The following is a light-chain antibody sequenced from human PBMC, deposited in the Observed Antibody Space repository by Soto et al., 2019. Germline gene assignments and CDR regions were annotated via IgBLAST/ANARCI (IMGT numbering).Light chain of an antibody. Sequence: QSVLTQPPSVSGAPGQRVTISCTGSSSNIGAGYDVHWYQQFPGTAPKLLIYDDDKRPSGIPDRFSGSKSGTSATLGITGFQTGDEADYYCGSWDSSLSAYVFATGTKVT. CDR1: SSNIGAGYD. J-gene: IGLJ1*01. CDR3: GSWDSSLSAYV. V-gene: IGLV1-51*01. CDR2: DDD.